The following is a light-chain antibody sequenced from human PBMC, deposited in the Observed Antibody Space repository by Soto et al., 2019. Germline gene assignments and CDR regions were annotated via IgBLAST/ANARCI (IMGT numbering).Light chain of an antibody. J-gene: IGLJ2*01. CDR3: QSYDSSLSASV. V-gene: IGLV1-40*01. CDR2: ANN. CDR1: SSNIGAGYD. Sequence: QPVLTQPPSVSGAPGQRVTISCTGSSSNIGAGYDVHWYQQLPGTAPKLVICANNIRPSGVPDRISGSKSGTSASLAITGLQAEDEADYYCQSYDSSLSASVFGGGTKLTVL.